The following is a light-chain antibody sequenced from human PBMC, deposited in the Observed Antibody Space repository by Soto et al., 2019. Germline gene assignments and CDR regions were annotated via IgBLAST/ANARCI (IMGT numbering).Light chain of an antibody. Sequence: EIVLTQSPGTLSLSPGESVTLSCRASQSVTSSYLAWYQQKPGQAPRLVIYGASNRATGIPDRFSGSGSGTDFTLTISSLEPEDFAVYYCQQYGDSLGTFGQGTEVEIK. V-gene: IGKV3-20*01. CDR3: QQYGDSLGT. CDR2: GAS. J-gene: IGKJ1*01. CDR1: QSVTSSY.